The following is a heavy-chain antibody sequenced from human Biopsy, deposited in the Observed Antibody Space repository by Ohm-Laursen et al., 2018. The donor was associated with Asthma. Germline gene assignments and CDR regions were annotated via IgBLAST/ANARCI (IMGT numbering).Heavy chain of an antibody. D-gene: IGHD4-17*01. CDR1: GDSFTYPGYY. V-gene: IGHV4-31*03. J-gene: IGHJ5*02. CDR2: IYYSGST. Sequence: PSETLSLTCSVSGDSFTYPGYYWSWVRQLPGRGLEWIGYIYYSGSTYYNPSLKSRVSISLDTSKNQFSLSLTSVTAADTAVYYCARTTYGDDGFDPWGQGTLVTVSS. CDR3: ARTTYGDDGFDP.